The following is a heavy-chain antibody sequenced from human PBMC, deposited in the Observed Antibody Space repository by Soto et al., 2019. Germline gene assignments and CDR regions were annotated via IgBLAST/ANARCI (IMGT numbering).Heavy chain of an antibody. J-gene: IGHJ6*02. D-gene: IGHD3-3*01. CDR1: GYTFKSSG. Sequence: QLQLMQSGPAVEKPGASVRVSCTASGYTFKSSGITWVRQAPGQGLEWLGWINPHTGTTKSLQRLQDRITMTTATSSNTAYLDVRSLRSDDTAIYFCARGRAAVFAPAHFVYYGLDLWGQGTAVTVSS. CDR3: ARGRAAVFAPAHFVYYGLDL. V-gene: IGHV1-18*01. CDR2: INPHTGTT.